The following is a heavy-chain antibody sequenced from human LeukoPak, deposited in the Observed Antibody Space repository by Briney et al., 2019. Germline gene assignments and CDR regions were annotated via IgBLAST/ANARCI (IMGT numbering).Heavy chain of an antibody. CDR1: GGSFSGYY. CDR2: INHSGST. Sequence: SETLSLTCAVYGGSFSGYYWSWIRQPPGKGLEWIGEINHSGSTNYNPSLKSRVTISVDTSKNQFSLKLSSVTAADAAVYYCAREKRAITMVQGVAHFDYWGQGTLVTVSS. J-gene: IGHJ4*02. D-gene: IGHD3-10*01. CDR3: AREKRAITMVQGVAHFDY. V-gene: IGHV4-34*01.